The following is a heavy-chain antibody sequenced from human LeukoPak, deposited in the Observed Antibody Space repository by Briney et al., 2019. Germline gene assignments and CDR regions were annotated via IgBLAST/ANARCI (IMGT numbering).Heavy chain of an antibody. V-gene: IGHV3-48*02. CDR3: YGMSW. CDR1: GFTFNTYT. Sequence: AGGSLRLSCAASGFTFNTYTMNWVRQAPGKGLEWVPYISGSSGIIDYADSVRGRFTISRDNAKNSLYLQMNSLRDEDTAVYYCYGMSWWGQGTLVTVSS. CDR2: ISGSSGII. D-gene: IGHD3-10*01. J-gene: IGHJ4*02.